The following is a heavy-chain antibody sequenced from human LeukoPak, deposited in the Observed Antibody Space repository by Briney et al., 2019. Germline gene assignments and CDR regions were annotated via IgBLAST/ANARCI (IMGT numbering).Heavy chain of an antibody. J-gene: IGHJ6*02. D-gene: IGHD6-25*01. CDR2: VYYSGST. CDR1: GGSMTTYY. CDR3: ARQNSGARLNV. Sequence: SETLSLTCTVSGGSMTTYYWTWIRQPPGKGLEWLGYVYYSGSTSYNPSLKSRVTISVDTSKNQFSLRLTSVTAADTAGYYCARQNSGARLNVWGQGTTVIVSS. V-gene: IGHV4-59*08.